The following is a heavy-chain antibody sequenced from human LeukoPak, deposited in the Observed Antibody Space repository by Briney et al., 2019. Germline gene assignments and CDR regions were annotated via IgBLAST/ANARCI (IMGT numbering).Heavy chain of an antibody. Sequence: ASVKVSRKASGGTFSSYAISWVRQAPGQGLEWMGGIIPIFGTANYAQKFQGRVTITADESTSTAYMELSSLRSEDTAVYYCAREPLRGYSYGGYFDYWGQGTLVTVSS. CDR2: IIPIFGTA. CDR1: GGTFSSYA. CDR3: AREPLRGYSYGGYFDY. V-gene: IGHV1-69*13. J-gene: IGHJ4*02. D-gene: IGHD5-18*01.